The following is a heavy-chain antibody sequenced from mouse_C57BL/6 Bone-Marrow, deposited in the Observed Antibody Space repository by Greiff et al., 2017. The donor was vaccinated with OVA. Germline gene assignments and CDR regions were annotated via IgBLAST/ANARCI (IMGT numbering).Heavy chain of an antibody. V-gene: IGHV2-9-1*01. Sequence: VMLVESGPGLVAPSQRLSITCTVSGFSLTSYAISWVRQPPGKGLEWLGVIWTGGGTNYNSALKSRLSISKDNSKSQVFLKMNSLQTDDTARYYCARTPFYDYDGYWYFDVWGTGTTVTVSS. CDR2: IWTGGGT. J-gene: IGHJ1*03. CDR3: ARTPFYDYDGYWYFDV. CDR1: GFSLTSYA. D-gene: IGHD2-4*01.